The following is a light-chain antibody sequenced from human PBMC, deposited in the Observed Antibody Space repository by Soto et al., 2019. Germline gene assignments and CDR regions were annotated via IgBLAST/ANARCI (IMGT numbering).Light chain of an antibody. CDR1: SSDIVGYNY. CDR3: CTYVGATTSV. V-gene: IGLV2-23*02. J-gene: IGLJ1*01. Sequence: QSALTQPASVSGSPGQSITISCSGTSSDIVGYNYVSWYQQHPGKAPKVIVYEVIKRPSGVSDRFSGSTSGSTASLTISGLQADDEAEYYCCTYVGATTSVFGSGTKVTVL. CDR2: EVI.